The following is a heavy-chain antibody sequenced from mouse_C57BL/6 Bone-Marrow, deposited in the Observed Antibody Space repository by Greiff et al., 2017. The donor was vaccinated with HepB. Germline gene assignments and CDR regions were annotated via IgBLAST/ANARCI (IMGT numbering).Heavy chain of an antibody. Sequence: EVQVVESGPVLVKPGASVKMSCKASGYTFTDYYMNWVKQSPGKSLEWIGGINPYNGGTSYNQKFKGKATLTVAKSSSTAYMVLNSLTSEDSAVYYCAGALWGQGTTLTVSS. CDR2: INPYNGGT. CDR3: AGAL. V-gene: IGHV1-19*01. CDR1: GYTFTDYY. D-gene: IGHD6-1*01. J-gene: IGHJ2*01.